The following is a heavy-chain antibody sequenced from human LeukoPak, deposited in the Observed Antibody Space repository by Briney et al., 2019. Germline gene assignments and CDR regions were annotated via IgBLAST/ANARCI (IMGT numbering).Heavy chain of an antibody. CDR2: ISAYNGNT. D-gene: IGHD3-22*01. CDR1: GYTFTGYY. Sequence: GASVKVSCKASGYTFTGYYLHWVRQAPGQGLEWMGWISAYNGNTNYAQKLQGRVTMTTDTSTSTAYMELGSLRSDDTAVYYCARAHNYYDTSGYYPQLLGFDYWGQGTLVTVSS. V-gene: IGHV1-18*04. CDR3: ARAHNYYDTSGYYPQLLGFDY. J-gene: IGHJ4*02.